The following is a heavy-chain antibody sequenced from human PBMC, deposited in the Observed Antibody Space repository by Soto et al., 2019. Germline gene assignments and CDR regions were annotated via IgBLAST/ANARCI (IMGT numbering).Heavy chain of an antibody. V-gene: IGHV1-46*01. D-gene: IGHD2-21*02. CDR2: INPSGGST. J-gene: IGHJ6*02. Sequence: ASVKVSCKASGYTFTSYYMHWVRQAPGQGLEWMGIINPSGGSTSYAQKFQGRVTMTRDTSTSTVYMELSSLRSEDTAMYFCARASCRGHCFDNTVSYLYGMDIWGQGTTVTVSS. CDR3: ARASCRGHCFDNTVSYLYGMDI. CDR1: GYTFTSYY.